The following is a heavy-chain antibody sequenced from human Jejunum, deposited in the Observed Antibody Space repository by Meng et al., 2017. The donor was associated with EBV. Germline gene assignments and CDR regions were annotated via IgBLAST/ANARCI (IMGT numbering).Heavy chain of an antibody. J-gene: IGHJ4*02. V-gene: IGHV4-4*02. CDR1: GGSITSGDW. D-gene: IGHD2-15*01. CDR2: IYHDGSS. CDR3: ARVRCSGGSCFHFDY. Sequence: QVQLQESGPGLVXPXXXXXLTXAXSGGSITSGDWWTWVRQPPGEGLEWIGEIYHDGSSNYSPSLKSRVTILLDKSENHFSLKLNSVTAADTAVYYCARVRCSGGSCFHFDYWGQGALVTVSS.